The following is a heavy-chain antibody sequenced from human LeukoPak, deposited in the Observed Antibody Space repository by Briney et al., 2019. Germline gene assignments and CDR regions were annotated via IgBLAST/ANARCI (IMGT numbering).Heavy chain of an antibody. Sequence: GESLKISRNGSGYSLTNYLITWVRQMPGKGLEWMGRIDPSDSYTNYSPSFQGHVTISADKSISTAYLQWSSLKASDTAMYYCARHMYNGGGSADYWGQGTLVSVSS. CDR1: GYSLTNYL. D-gene: IGHD4-23*01. CDR3: ARHMYNGGGSADY. J-gene: IGHJ4*02. CDR2: IDPSDSYT. V-gene: IGHV5-10-1*01.